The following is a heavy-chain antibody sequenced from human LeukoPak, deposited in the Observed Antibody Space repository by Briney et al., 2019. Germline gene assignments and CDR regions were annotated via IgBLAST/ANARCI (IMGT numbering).Heavy chain of an antibody. CDR3: ARQYYDYVWGSYRFYYYYYMDV. V-gene: IGHV1-8*03. CDR1: GYTFTSYD. CDR2: MNPNSGNT. J-gene: IGHJ6*03. D-gene: IGHD3-16*02. Sequence: ASVKVSCKASGYTFTSYDINWVRQATGQGLEWMGWMNPNSGNTGYAQKFQGRVTITRNTSISTAYMELSSLRSEDTAVYYCARQYYDYVWGSYRFYYYYYMDVWGKGTTVTVSS.